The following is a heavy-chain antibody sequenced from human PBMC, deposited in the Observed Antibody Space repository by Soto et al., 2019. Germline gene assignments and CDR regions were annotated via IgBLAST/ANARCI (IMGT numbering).Heavy chain of an antibody. CDR3: ARVYGSGSSWFDP. V-gene: IGHV3-30-3*01. Sequence: PGGSLRLSSAASGGNFSSYAMHWVRQAPGKGLEWVAVISYDGSNKYYADSVKGRFTISRDNSKNTLYLQMNSLRAEDTAVYYCARVYGSGSSWFDPWGQGTLVTVSS. CDR2: ISYDGSNK. D-gene: IGHD3-10*01. J-gene: IGHJ5*02. CDR1: GGNFSSYA.